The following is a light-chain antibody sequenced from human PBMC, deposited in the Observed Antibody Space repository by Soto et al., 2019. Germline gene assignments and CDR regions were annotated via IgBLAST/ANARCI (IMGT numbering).Light chain of an antibody. CDR3: QQYASSPLT. Sequence: ESVLTQSPGTLSLSPGERATLSCRASQSVSSSYLAWYQQKPGQAPRLLIYDASSRATGIPDRFSGSGSGTDFTLTISRLQPEDFAVYYCQQYASSPLTFGGGTKV. J-gene: IGKJ4*01. CDR1: QSVSSSY. CDR2: DAS. V-gene: IGKV3-20*01.